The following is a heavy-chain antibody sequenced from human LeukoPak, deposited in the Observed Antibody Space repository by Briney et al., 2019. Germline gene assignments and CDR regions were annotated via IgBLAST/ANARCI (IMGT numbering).Heavy chain of an antibody. J-gene: IGHJ3*02. CDR2: IYYSGST. Sequence: SETLSLTCTVSGGSISGYYWSWIRQPPGKGLEWIGYIYYSGSTNYNPSLKSRVTISVDTSKNQFSLKLSSVTAADTAVYYCARDRGGYSYGDHDAFDIWGQGTMVTVSS. D-gene: IGHD5-18*01. CDR1: GGSISGYY. CDR3: ARDRGGYSYGDHDAFDI. V-gene: IGHV4-59*01.